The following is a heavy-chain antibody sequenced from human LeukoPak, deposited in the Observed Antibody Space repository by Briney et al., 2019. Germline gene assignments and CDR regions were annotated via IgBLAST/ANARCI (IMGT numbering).Heavy chain of an antibody. CDR1: GGTFSSYA. D-gene: IGHD5-12*01. CDR3: GGGYGTDYYYYYYMDV. CDR2: IIPIFGTA. Sequence: GASVKVSCKASGGTFSSYAISWVRQAPGQGLEWMGGIIPIFGTANYAQRFQGRVTITADESTSTAYMELSSLRSEDTAVYYCGGGYGTDYYYYYYMDVWGKGTTVTVSS. J-gene: IGHJ6*03. V-gene: IGHV1-69*01.